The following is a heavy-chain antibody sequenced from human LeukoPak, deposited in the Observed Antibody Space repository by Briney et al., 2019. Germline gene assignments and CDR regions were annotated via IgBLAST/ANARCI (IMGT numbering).Heavy chain of an antibody. CDR3: AKDLITLRYFDWYPDY. V-gene: IGHV3-30*02. CDR1: GFSFSTFG. CDR2: IRFDGGNT. D-gene: IGHD3-9*01. Sequence: GGSLRLSCSASGFSFSTFGMHWVRQVPGKGLEWLAFIRFDGGNTFYADSVKGRFTISKDNSKNTLYLQMNSLRAEDTAVYYCAKDLITLRYFDWYPDYWGQGTLVTVSS. J-gene: IGHJ4*02.